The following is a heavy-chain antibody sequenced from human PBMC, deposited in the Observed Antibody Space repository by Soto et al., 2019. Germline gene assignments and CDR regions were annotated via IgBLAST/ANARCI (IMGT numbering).Heavy chain of an antibody. Sequence: QVQLVQSGAEVKKPGASVKVSCKASGYTFSTYGFSWVRQAPGQGLEWMGWIGADNGDTNYAQNFQGXVSXXTXSSTTTSYMELRSLTSDDTAVYFCARDWKGAEGFDPWGQGTLVTVSS. CDR1: GYTFSTYG. CDR3: ARDWKGAEGFDP. V-gene: IGHV1-18*01. J-gene: IGHJ5*02. CDR2: IGADNGDT. D-gene: IGHD1-1*01.